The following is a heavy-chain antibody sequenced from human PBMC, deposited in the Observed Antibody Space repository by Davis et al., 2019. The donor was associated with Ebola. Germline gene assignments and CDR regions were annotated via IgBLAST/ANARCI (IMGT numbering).Heavy chain of an antibody. Sequence: MPSETLSLTCTVSGGSISSYYWSWIRQPPGKGLEWIGEINHSGSTNYNPSLKSRVTISVDTSKNQFSLKVNSVTAADTAVYYCARKKYCTNGVCYHNWFDPWGQGTLVTVSS. CDR3: ARKKYCTNGVCYHNWFDP. CDR2: INHSGST. V-gene: IGHV4-34*01. CDR1: GGSISSYY. J-gene: IGHJ5*02. D-gene: IGHD2-8*01.